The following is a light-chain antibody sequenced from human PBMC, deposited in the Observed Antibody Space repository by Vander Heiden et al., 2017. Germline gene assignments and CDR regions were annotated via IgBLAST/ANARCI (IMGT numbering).Light chain of an antibody. CDR3: QQRYSTPPT. CDR1: QSISSY. J-gene: IGKJ1*01. CDR2: AAS. Sequence: HSPSSLAASVGDRVTITCRASQSISSYLNWYQQKPGKAPKLLIDAASSLQSGVPSRFSGSGSGTDFTLTISSLQPEDFATYYCQQRYSTPPTFGQGTKVEIK. V-gene: IGKV1-39*01.